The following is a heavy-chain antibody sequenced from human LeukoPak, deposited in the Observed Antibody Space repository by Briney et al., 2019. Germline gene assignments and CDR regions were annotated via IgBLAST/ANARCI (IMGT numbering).Heavy chain of an antibody. J-gene: IGHJ4*02. CDR1: GFTVSSNY. Sequence: GGSLRLSCAASGFTVSSNYMSWVRQAPGKGLEWVSVIYSGGSTYYADSVKGRFTISRDNSKNTLYLQMNSLRAEDTAVYYCAGGESSSWYDGVDYWGQGTLVTVSS. V-gene: IGHV3-53*01. D-gene: IGHD6-13*01. CDR3: AGGESSSWYDGVDY. CDR2: IYSGGST.